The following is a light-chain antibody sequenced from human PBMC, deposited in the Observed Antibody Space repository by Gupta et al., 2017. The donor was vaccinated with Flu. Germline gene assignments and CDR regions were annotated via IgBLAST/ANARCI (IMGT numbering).Light chain of an antibody. CDR1: QSVSSSY. CDR3: QQDGSSSGT. CDR2: GAS. J-gene: IGKJ1*01. Sequence: EIVLTQSPGTLSLSPGEGATLSCRASQSVSSSYLAWYQQKPGQAPRLLIYGASSRATGIPDRFSGSGSGTDFTLTISRLEPEDFALYYCQQDGSSSGTFGQGTKVEIK. V-gene: IGKV3-20*01.